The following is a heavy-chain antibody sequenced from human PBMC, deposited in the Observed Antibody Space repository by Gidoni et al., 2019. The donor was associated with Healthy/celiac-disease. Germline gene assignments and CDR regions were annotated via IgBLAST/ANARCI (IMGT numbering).Heavy chain of an antibody. CDR2: INWNSASA. CDR1: VSTFDDSA. Sequence: EVQLVESGGDLVQPGTSLSLSCEVSVSTFDDSAMHWVRQGPGKGLGWVSGINWNSASAGYAESVEGRFTISRDNAKKSLYLQMTSLRPEDTAVYYCAKARGFTYGIDAFDIWGHGTMVTVSS. D-gene: IGHD5-18*01. J-gene: IGHJ3*02. V-gene: IGHV3-9*01. CDR3: AKARGFTYGIDAFDI.